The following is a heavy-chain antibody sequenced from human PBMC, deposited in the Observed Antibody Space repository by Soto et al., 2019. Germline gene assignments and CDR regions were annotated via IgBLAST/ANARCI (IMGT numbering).Heavy chain of an antibody. J-gene: IGHJ5*02. D-gene: IGHD2-15*01. V-gene: IGHV3-23*01. CDR3: AKDLHCSGGSCYSGYWFDP. CDR2: ISGSGGST. Sequence: GSLRLSCAASGFTFSSYAMSWVRQAPGKGLEWVSAISGSGGSTYYADSVKGRFTISRDNSKNTLYLQMNSLRAEDTAVYYCAKDLHCSGGSCYSGYWFDPWGQGTLVTVSS. CDR1: GFTFSSYA.